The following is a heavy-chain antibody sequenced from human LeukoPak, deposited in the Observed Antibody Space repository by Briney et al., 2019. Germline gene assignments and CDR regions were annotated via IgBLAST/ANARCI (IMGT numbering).Heavy chain of an antibody. V-gene: IGHV4-30-4*08. Sequence: SQTLSLTCTVSGGSISSGDYYWSWIRQPPGKGLEWIGYIHYSGSTYYNPSLKSRVTISVDTSKNQFSLKLSSVTAADTAVYYCARGYCSSTSCYLYYWGQGTLVTVSS. CDR3: ARGYCSSTSCYLYY. J-gene: IGHJ4*02. D-gene: IGHD2-2*01. CDR2: IHYSGST. CDR1: GGSISSGDYY.